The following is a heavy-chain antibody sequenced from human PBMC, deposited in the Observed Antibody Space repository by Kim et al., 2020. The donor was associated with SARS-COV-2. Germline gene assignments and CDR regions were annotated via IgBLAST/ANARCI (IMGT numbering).Heavy chain of an antibody. V-gene: IGHV3-30-3*01. CDR3: ARDTWSRLRGLTYSYYGMDV. D-gene: IGHD2-15*01. Sequence: GGSLRLSCAASGFTFSSCAMHWVRQAPGKGLEWVAVISFDGSNKNYADSVKGRFTISRDNSKNTLYLQMNSLRAEDTALYYCARDTWSRLRGLTYSYYGMDVWGQRPTVTVSS. J-gene: IGHJ6*02. CDR2: ISFDGSNK. CDR1: GFTFSSCA.